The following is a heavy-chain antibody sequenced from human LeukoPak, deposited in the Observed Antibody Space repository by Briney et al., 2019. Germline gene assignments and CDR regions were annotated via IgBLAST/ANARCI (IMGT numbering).Heavy chain of an antibody. D-gene: IGHD6-19*01. V-gene: IGHV3-21*04. Sequence: PGGSLRLSCAASTFTLSSYTMNWVRQAPGKGLEWVSSISSSSTYINYADSVKGRFTISRDNSKNTLYLQMNSLRAEDTAVYYCARDSWIAVGGTGYFDLWGRGTLVTVSS. CDR1: TFTLSSYT. CDR2: ISSSSTYI. CDR3: ARDSWIAVGGTGYFDL. J-gene: IGHJ2*01.